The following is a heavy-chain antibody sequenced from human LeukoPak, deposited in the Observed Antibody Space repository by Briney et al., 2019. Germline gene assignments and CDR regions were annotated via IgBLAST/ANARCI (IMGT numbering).Heavy chain of an antibody. D-gene: IGHD4-17*01. CDR1: GGSFSGYY. CDR2: INHSGST. CDR3: ARQDVGDYGDYAAFDY. V-gene: IGHV4-34*01. Sequence: PSETLSLTCAVYGGSFSGYYWSWIRQPPGKGLEWIGEINHSGSTNYNPSLKSRVTISIDTSKNQFSLKLSSVTAADTAVYYCARQDVGDYGDYAAFDYWGQGTLVTVSS. J-gene: IGHJ4*02.